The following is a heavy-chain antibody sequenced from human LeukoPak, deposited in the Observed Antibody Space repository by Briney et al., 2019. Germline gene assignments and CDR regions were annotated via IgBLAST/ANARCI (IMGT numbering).Heavy chain of an antibody. CDR1: GFTFDDYA. D-gene: IGHD3-22*01. J-gene: IGHJ4*02. Sequence: GGSLRLSCAASGFTFDDYAMHWVRQAPGKGLEWVSGISWNSGSIGYTDSVKGRFTISRDNAKNSLYLQMNSLRAEDMALYYCAKDKSYYDSSGYLDHWGQGTLVTVSS. CDR3: AKDKSYYDSSGYLDH. V-gene: IGHV3-9*03. CDR2: ISWNSGSI.